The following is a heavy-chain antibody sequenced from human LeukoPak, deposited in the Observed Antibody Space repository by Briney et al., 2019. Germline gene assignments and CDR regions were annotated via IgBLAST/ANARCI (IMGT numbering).Heavy chain of an antibody. D-gene: IGHD5-18*01. CDR2: ISGSGGST. V-gene: IGHV3-23*01. Sequence: GGSLGLSCAASGFTFSSYAMSWVRQAPGKGLEWVSAISGSGGSTYYADSVKGRFSISRDNVKNSLYLQMNSLRAEDTALYYCAKGPDTAMVNNWFDPWGQGTLVTVSS. CDR3: AKGPDTAMVNNWFDP. CDR1: GFTFSSYA. J-gene: IGHJ5*02.